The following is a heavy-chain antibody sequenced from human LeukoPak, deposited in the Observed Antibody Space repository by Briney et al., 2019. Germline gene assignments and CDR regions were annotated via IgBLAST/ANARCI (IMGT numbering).Heavy chain of an antibody. CDR1: GGSISGYF. J-gene: IGHJ5*02. D-gene: IGHD5-12*01. V-gene: IGHV4-4*07. CDR3: ARDKSGYDYSQDWFDP. CDR2: IHDNGDF. Sequence: PSETLSLTCTVSGGSISGYFWSWIRQPAGKGLEWIGSIHDNGDFNHNPSLKSRVTMALDTSGNQVSLKLTSVTAADTAVYYCARDKSGYDYSQDWFDPWGQGTLVTVSS.